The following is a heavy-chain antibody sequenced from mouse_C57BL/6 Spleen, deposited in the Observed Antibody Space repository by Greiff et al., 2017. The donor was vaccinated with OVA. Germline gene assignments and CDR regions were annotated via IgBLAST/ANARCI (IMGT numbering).Heavy chain of an antibody. CDR2: IDPSDSYT. J-gene: IGHJ4*01. CDR3: ARRTYYGNYEGAMDY. Sequence: VQLQQPGAELVMPGASVKLSCKASGYTFTSYWMHWVKQRPGQGLAWIGEIDPSDSYTNYNQKFKGKSTLTVDKSSSTAYMQLSSLTSEDSAVYYCARRTYYGNYEGAMDYWGQGTSVTVSS. V-gene: IGHV1-69*01. CDR1: GYTFTSYW. D-gene: IGHD2-10*01.